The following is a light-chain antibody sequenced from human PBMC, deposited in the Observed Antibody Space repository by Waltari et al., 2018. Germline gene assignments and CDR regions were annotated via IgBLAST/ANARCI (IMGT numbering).Light chain of an antibody. V-gene: IGKV1-9*01. CDR1: QGISSY. Sequence: DIQLTQSPSFLSASVGDRVTITCRASQGISSYLAWYHQKPGKAPKLLIYAASTLQSGVPSRFSGSGSGTEFTLTISSLQPEDFATYYCQQLNSYLSFTFGPGTKVDIK. CDR3: QQLNSYLSFT. CDR2: AAS. J-gene: IGKJ3*01.